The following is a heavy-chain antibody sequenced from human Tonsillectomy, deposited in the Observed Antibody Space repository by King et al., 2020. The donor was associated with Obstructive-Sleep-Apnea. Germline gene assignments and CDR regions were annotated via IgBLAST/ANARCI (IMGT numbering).Heavy chain of an antibody. V-gene: IGHV3-23*04. Sequence: VQLVQSGGGLVQPGGSLRLSCAASGFIFTNYGMSWVRQAPGKGLVWISTISGTGGTTYYADSVRGRVSISRDNARDTLDLQMNSLRNEDTAVYYCARRRYNHRTFHYCSQRILVSVSS. D-gene: IGHD1-1*01. CDR1: GFIFTNYG. CDR3: ARRRYNHRTFHY. CDR2: ISGTGGTT. J-gene: IGHJ4*02.